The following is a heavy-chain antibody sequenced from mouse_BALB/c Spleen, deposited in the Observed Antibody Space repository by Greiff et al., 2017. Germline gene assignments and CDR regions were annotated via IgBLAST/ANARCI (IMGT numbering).Heavy chain of an antibody. CDR2: ISSGGSYT. Sequence: EVMLVESGGGLVKPGGSLKLSCAASGFTFSSYAMSWVRQSPEKRLEWVAEISSGGSYTYYPDTVTGRFTISRDNAKNTLYLEMSSLRSEDTAMYYCARDGDGNYAMDYWGQGTSVTVSS. CDR3: ARDGDGNYAMDY. V-gene: IGHV5-9-4*01. CDR1: GFTFSSYA. J-gene: IGHJ4*01. D-gene: IGHD2-1*01.